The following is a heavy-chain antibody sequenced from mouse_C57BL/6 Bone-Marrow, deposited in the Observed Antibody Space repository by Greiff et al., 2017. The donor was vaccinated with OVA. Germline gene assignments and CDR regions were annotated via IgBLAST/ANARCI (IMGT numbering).Heavy chain of an antibody. CDR3: ARSSGKPGAY. CDR2: IYPGDGDT. V-gene: IGHV1-82*01. Sequence: VQLVESGPELVKPGASVKLSCKASGYAFSSSWMNWVKQRPGKGLEWIGRIYPGDGDTNYNGKFKGKATLTADQSSSPAYMPLSSLTAEDSAVYFCARSSGKPGAYWGQGTLVTVSA. J-gene: IGHJ3*01. CDR1: GYAFSSSW. D-gene: IGHD4-1*01.